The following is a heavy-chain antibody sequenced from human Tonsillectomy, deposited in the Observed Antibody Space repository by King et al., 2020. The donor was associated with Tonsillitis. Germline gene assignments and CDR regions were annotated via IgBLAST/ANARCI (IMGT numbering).Heavy chain of an antibody. D-gene: IGHD3-10*01. J-gene: IGHJ4*02. CDR3: ARDRGLTVRGIKGFDY. V-gene: IGHV4-59*01. CDR1: GGSISSYY. Sequence: VQLQESGPGLVKPSETLSLTCTVSGGSISSYYWSWIRQSPGKGLEWIGYIYYSGRTNYNPSLKSRVTVSVGTSKNQFSLKLSSVTAADTAVYYCARDRGLTVRGIKGFDYWGQGTLVTVSS. CDR2: IYYSGRT.